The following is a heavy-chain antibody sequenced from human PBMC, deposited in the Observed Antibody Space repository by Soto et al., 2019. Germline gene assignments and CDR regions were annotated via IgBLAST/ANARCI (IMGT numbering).Heavy chain of an antibody. CDR2: INAGNGNT. V-gene: IGHV1-3*01. Sequence: QVQLVQSGAEVKKPGASVKVSCKASGYTFTSYAMHWVRQAPGQRLEWMGWINAGNGNTKYSQKFQGRVTITRDTSASTAYMELSSLRSADTAVYYCASSYYYDSSGYYGDYYYYGMDVWGQGTTVTVSS. CDR3: ASSYYYDSSGYYGDYYYYGMDV. CDR1: GYTFTSYA. D-gene: IGHD3-22*01. J-gene: IGHJ6*02.